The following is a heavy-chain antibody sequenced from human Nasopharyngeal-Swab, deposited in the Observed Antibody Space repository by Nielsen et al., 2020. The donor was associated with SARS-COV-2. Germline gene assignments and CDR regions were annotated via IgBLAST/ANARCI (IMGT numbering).Heavy chain of an antibody. D-gene: IGHD1-26*01. CDR3: ASGPSGSYLQFDF. V-gene: IGHV3-23*01. CDR2: ISGSGDTT. J-gene: IGHJ4*02. Sequence: GESLKISCAASGFTFSSYAMSWVRQAPGKGLEWVSIISGSGDTTYYADSVKDRFTISRDNSKNTLYLQTNSLRAEDTAVYYCASGPSGSYLQFDFWGQGNLVTVSS. CDR1: GFTFSSYA.